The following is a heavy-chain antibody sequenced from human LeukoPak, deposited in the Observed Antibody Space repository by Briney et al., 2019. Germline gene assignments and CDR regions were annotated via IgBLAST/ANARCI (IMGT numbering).Heavy chain of an antibody. D-gene: IGHD4-17*01. CDR2: IIPIFGTA. V-gene: IGHV1-69*13. J-gene: IGHJ4*02. CDR3: ARDPGYGDYTAYYY. Sequence: GASVTVSLTASGGTFLSYAISWVGQAPGQGREGMGGIIPIFGTANYAQKFQGRVTITADESTSTAYMELSSLRSEDTAVYYCARDPGYGDYTAYYYWGQGTLVTVSS. CDR1: GGTFLSYA.